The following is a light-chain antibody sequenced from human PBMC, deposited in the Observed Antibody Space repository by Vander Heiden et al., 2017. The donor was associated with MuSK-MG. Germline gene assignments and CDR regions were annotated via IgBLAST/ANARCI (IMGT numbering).Light chain of an antibody. J-gene: IGKJ4*01. CDR2: KVS. CDR1: QIVVDRDGNTY. V-gene: IGKV2-30*01. CDR3: MQGTHWPRLLT. Sequence: DVVLSQSLLSLPVTVGQPPSISGRASQIVVDRDGNTYMKGFQQRPGQSPRRLIYKVSNRDSGVPDRFSGSGSGTDFTLKISRVEAEDVGVYYCMQGTHWPRLLTFGGGTKVEIK.